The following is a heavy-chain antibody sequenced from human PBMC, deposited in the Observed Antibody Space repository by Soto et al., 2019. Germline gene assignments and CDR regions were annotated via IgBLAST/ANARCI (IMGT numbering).Heavy chain of an antibody. CDR1: GGSISSYY. CDR3: ARAAVYYYDSSGHGFDY. CDR2: IYYSGST. V-gene: IGHV4-59*01. Sequence: PSETLSLTCSVSGGSISSYYWSWIRQPPGKGLEWIGYIYYSGSTNYNPPLKSRVTISVETSKNQFSLKLSSVTAADTAVYYCARAAVYYYDSSGHGFDYWGQGTLVTVSS. J-gene: IGHJ4*02. D-gene: IGHD3-22*01.